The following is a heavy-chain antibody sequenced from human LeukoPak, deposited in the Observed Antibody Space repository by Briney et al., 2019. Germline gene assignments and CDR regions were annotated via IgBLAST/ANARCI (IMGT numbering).Heavy chain of an antibody. V-gene: IGHV3-74*01. CDR1: GNYW. D-gene: IGHD5-18*01. J-gene: IGHJ4*02. CDR2: INSDGSWT. CDR3: ARVPQRGYSYGYRGNFDY. Sequence: GGSLRLSCAASGNYWMHWVRQAPGKGLVWVSHINSDGSWTSYADSVKGRFTISRDNSKNTLYLQMNSLRAEDTAVYYCARVPQRGYSYGYRGNFDYWGQGTLVTVSS.